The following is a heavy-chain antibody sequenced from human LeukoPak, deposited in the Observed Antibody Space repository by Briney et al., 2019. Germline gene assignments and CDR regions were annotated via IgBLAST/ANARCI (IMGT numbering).Heavy chain of an antibody. D-gene: IGHD5-24*01. CDR1: GGSIGSASSY. V-gene: IGHV4-39*01. Sequence: PSETLSLTCTVSGGSIGSASSYWAWIRQPPGKGLEWIGIMYYTGGTYYNPSLKSRVTISGDTSKNQFSLKLSSVTAADTAVYYCASPGGNRWLQFHHFDYWGQGTLVAVSS. J-gene: IGHJ4*02. CDR2: MYYTGGT. CDR3: ASPGGNRWLQFHHFDY.